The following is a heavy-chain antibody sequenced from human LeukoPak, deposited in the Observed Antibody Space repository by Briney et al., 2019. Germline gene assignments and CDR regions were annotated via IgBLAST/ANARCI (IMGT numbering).Heavy chain of an antibody. Sequence: GGSLRLSCAASGFTFSSYAMSWVRQAPGKGLEWVSAISGSGGSTYYADSVKGRFTISRDNSKNTLYLQMNSLRAEDTAVYYCAKLSLSGRSQSADYWGQGTLVTVSS. D-gene: IGHD3-10*01. CDR2: ISGSGGST. CDR1: GFTFSSYA. CDR3: AKLSLSGRSQSADY. J-gene: IGHJ4*02. V-gene: IGHV3-23*01.